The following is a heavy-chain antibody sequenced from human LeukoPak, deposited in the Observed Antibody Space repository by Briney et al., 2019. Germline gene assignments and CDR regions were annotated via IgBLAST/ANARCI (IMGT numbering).Heavy chain of an antibody. V-gene: IGHV4-34*01. Sequence: SETLSLTCAVYGGSFSGYYWSWIRQPPGKGLEWIGEINHSGSTNYNPPLKSRVTISVDTSKNQFSLKLSSVTAADTAVYYCARDQTYYVSSGYYYVTYFQHWGQGILVTVSS. J-gene: IGHJ1*01. D-gene: IGHD3-22*01. CDR3: ARDQTYYVSSGYYYVTYFQH. CDR1: GGSFSGYY. CDR2: INHSGST.